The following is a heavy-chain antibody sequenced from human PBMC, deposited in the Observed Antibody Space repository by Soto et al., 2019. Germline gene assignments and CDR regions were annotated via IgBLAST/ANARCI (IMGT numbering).Heavy chain of an antibody. V-gene: IGHV2-5*01. CDR3: GHGSLTGAPKRFEY. D-gene: IGHD3-10*01. CDR1: GFSLSTSGVS. CDR2: IYSSDDK. J-gene: IGHJ4*02. Sequence: SGPTLVNPTQTLTLTCTFSGFSLSTSGVSVGWIRQPPGKALEWLALIYSSDDKLYSPSLKSRLTITKATSKNQVVLTMTNMDPVDTATFYCGHGSLTGAPKRFEYWGQGTQVTVS.